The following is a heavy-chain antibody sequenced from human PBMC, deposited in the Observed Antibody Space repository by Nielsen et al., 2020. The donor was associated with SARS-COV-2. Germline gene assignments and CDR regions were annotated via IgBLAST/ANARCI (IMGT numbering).Heavy chain of an antibody. Sequence: GESLKISCAASGFTFRRSGMHWVRQAPGKGLEWVAVISYDGGNKDYADSVKGRFTVSRDNSKNTLYLQMNSLRAEDTAVYYCAKDRAGATYARFDLWGQGTLVTVSS. J-gene: IGHJ4*02. CDR3: AKDRAGATYARFDL. CDR2: ISYDGGNK. V-gene: IGHV3-30-3*01. D-gene: IGHD4/OR15-4a*01. CDR1: GFTFRRSG.